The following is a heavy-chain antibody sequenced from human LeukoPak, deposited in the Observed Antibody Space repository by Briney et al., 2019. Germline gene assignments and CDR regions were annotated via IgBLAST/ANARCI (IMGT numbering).Heavy chain of an antibody. V-gene: IGHV3-21*01. CDR2: ISSSSSYI. CDR1: GFTFSSYS. Sequence: GGSLSLSCAASGFTFSSYSMTWVRQAPGKGLEWVSSISSSSSYIYYADSVKGRFTISGDNAKNTLYLQMTSLSAEDTAVYYCARAYDYVWGSYPIDYWGQGTLVTVSS. D-gene: IGHD3-16*02. CDR3: ARAYDYVWGSYPIDY. J-gene: IGHJ4*02.